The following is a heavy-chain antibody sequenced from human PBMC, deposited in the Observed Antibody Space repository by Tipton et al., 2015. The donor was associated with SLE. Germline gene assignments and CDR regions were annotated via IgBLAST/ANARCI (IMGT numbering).Heavy chain of an antibody. V-gene: IGHV4-39*01. CDR2: IYYSGST. Sequence: TLSLTCTVSGGSIGSSSYYWGWIRQPPGKGLEWIGSIYYSGSTYYNPSLKSRVTISVDTSKNQFSLKRSSVTAADTAVYYCASITRDGADDYWGQGTLVTVSS. CDR3: ASITRDGADDY. J-gene: IGHJ4*02. CDR1: GGSIGSSSYY. D-gene: IGHD1-14*01.